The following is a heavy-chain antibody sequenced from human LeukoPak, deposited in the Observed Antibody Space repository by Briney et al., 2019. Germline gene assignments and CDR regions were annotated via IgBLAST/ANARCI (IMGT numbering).Heavy chain of an antibody. D-gene: IGHD3-16*01. V-gene: IGHV1-2*02. J-gene: IGHJ3*02. CDR3: ARDFTAKAFDI. Sequence: ASVKVSCKASGYTFIGYYIHWVRQAPGQGLEWMGWINPNSGGTNYAQKFQGRVTMTRDTSTSTAYMELSSLRSDDTAVFYCARDFTAKAFDIWGQGTMVNVSS. CDR2: INPNSGGT. CDR1: GYTFIGYY.